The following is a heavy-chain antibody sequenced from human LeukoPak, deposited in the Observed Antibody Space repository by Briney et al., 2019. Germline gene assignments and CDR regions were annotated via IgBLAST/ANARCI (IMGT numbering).Heavy chain of an antibody. Sequence: GGSLRLSCTASGFTFGVYAMSWFRQAPGKGLEWVGFIRSKAYGGTTEYAASVKGRFTISRDDSKSIAYLQMNSLKTEDTAVYYCTRSGGQLLWFGELLTFDYWGQGTLVTVSS. J-gene: IGHJ4*02. CDR2: IRSKAYGGTT. CDR3: TRSGGQLLWFGELLTFDY. V-gene: IGHV3-49*03. D-gene: IGHD3-10*01. CDR1: GFTFGVYA.